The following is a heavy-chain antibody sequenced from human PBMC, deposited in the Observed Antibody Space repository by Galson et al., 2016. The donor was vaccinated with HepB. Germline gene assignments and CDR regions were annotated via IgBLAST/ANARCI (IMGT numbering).Heavy chain of an antibody. CDR1: GFTFSSYA. CDR3: ARVLGGPETAVAGRGHWLDP. Sequence: SLRLSCAASGFTFSSYAMHWVRQAPGKGLEWVAVISYDGGDKYYADSVKGRFTISRDNSKNTLYLQMNSLRAEDTAVYYCARVLGGPETAVAGRGHWLDPWGQGTLVTASS. CDR2: ISYDGGDK. J-gene: IGHJ5*02. D-gene: IGHD6-19*01. V-gene: IGHV3-30*04.